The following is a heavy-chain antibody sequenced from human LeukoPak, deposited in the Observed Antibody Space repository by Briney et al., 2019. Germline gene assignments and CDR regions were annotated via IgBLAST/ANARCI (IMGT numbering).Heavy chain of an antibody. D-gene: IGHD3-10*01. CDR1: GGSFSGYY. J-gene: IGHJ4*02. CDR2: INHSGST. V-gene: IGHV4-34*01. Sequence: ETLSLTCAVYGGSFSGYYWSWIRQPPGKGLEWIGEINHSGSTNYNPSLKSRVTISVDTSKNQLSLKLSSVTAADTAVYYCARGRGVVVDWGQGTLVTVSS. CDR3: ARGRGVVVD.